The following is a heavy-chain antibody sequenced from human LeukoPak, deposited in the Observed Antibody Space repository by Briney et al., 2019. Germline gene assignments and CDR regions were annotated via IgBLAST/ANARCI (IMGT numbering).Heavy chain of an antibody. Sequence: SETLSLTCTVSGGSISSSSYYWGWIRQPPGKGLEWIGSIYYSGSTYYNPSLKSRVTISVDTSKNQFSLKLSSVTAADTAVYYCARGEDYGGNHASDAFDIWGQGTMVTVSS. D-gene: IGHD4-23*01. J-gene: IGHJ3*02. CDR1: GGSISSSSYY. CDR2: IYYSGST. CDR3: ARGEDYGGNHASDAFDI. V-gene: IGHV4-39*07.